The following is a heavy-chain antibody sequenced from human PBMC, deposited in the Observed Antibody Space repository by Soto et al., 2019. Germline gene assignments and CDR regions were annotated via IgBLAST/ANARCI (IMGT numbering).Heavy chain of an antibody. Sequence: PSETLSLTXTVSGGSISSGDYYWRWIRQPPGKGLEWIGYIYYSGSTYYNPSLKSRVTISVDTSKNQFSLKLSSVTAADTAVYYCTRGRILSIAAAGYYFDYWGQGTLVTVSS. CDR1: GGSISSGDYY. CDR3: TRGRILSIAAAGYYFDY. CDR2: IYYSGST. D-gene: IGHD6-13*01. J-gene: IGHJ4*02. V-gene: IGHV4-30-4*01.